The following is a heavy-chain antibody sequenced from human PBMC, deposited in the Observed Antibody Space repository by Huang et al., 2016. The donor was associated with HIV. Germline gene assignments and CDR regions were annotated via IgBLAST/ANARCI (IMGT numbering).Heavy chain of an antibody. CDR3: ARSWFGELLYPPDY. J-gene: IGHJ4*02. D-gene: IGHD3-10*01. V-gene: IGHV1-18*01. CDR1: GYTFTSYV. CDR2: ISAYNGNT. Sequence: QVQLVQSGAEVKKPGASVKVSCKASGYTFTSYVISWVRQAPGQGLECMGWISAYNGNTNYTPKFQDRVTMTTDTSTSTAYMELRSLRFDDTAVYYCARSWFGELLYPPDYWGQGTLVTVSS.